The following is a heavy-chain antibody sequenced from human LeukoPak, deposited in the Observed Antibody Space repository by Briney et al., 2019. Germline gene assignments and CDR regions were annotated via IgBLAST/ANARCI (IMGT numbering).Heavy chain of an antibody. J-gene: IGHJ4*02. CDR2: IYYSGST. Sequence: SETLSLTCTVSGGSISSSSYYWGWIRQPLGKGLEWIGSIYYSGSTYYNPSLKSRVTISVDTSKNQFSLKLSSVTAADTAVYYCARVTCSSGSCYPNYFDYWGQGTLVTVSS. D-gene: IGHD2-15*01. V-gene: IGHV4-39*07. CDR1: GGSISSSSYY. CDR3: ARVTCSSGSCYPNYFDY.